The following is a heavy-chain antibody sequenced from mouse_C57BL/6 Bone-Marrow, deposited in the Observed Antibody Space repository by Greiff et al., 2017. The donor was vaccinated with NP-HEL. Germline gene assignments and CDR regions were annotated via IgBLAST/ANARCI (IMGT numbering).Heavy chain of an antibody. CDR1: GFTFSSYG. Sequence: EVMLVESGGDLVKPGGSLKLSCAASGFTFSSYGMSWVRQTPDKRLEWVATISSGGSYTYYPDSVKGRFTFSSDNAKNPLYLQMSSLKSEDTTMYYCARHDRFTTVVALYAMDYWGQGTSVTVSS. V-gene: IGHV5-6*01. J-gene: IGHJ4*01. CDR3: ARHDRFTTVVALYAMDY. D-gene: IGHD1-1*01. CDR2: ISSGGSYT.